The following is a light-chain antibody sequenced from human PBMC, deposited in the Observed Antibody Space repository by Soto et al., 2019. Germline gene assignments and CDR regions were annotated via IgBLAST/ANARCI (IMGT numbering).Light chain of an antibody. Sequence: DIQMTQSPSTLSASIGDRVTITCRASQSINGRLAWYQQKPGRPPKLLIYDVSLLDSGVPSRFSGSGSGTDFHLTSSSLRHDYFANFYCQQYKVSPYTFGQGTRLDIK. CDR1: QSINGR. CDR3: QQYKVSPYT. J-gene: IGKJ2*01. CDR2: DVS. V-gene: IGKV1-5*01.